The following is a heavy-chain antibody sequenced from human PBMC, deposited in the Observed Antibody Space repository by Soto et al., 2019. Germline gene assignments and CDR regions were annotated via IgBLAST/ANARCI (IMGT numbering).Heavy chain of an antibody. CDR1: GYSFTRNG. CDR3: VRDRDSDTWPSRDV. CDR2: ISAKNGDT. V-gene: IGHV1-18*01. J-gene: IGHJ6*02. Sequence: QVHLVQSGAELKKPGASVRVSCTASGYSFTRNGISWVRQAPGHGLEWMGWISAKNGDTNYAQNFQGRVSMTTDTSTSTDYMELRSLRSDDTAVYYCVRDRDSDTWPSRDVWGQGTTVTVSS. D-gene: IGHD1-26*01.